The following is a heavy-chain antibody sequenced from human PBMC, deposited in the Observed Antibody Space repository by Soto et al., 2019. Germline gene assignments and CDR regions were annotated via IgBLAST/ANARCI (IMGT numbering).Heavy chain of an antibody. V-gene: IGHV3-48*01. J-gene: IGHJ3*01. Sequence: GGSLRLSCAASGFTFRNYGMNWVRQAPGKGLEWVSYIGIGSSTKYYADSVKGRFTISRDNAKNSLYLQMNSLRAEDTAVYYCARDQLYYNDISGRPLNAXDVWGQGTMVTVSS. CDR3: ARDQLYYNDISGRPLNAXDV. CDR1: GFTFRNYG. CDR2: IGIGSSTK. D-gene: IGHD3-22*01.